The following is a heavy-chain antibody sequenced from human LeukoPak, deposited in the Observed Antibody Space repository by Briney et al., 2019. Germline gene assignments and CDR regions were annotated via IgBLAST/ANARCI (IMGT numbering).Heavy chain of an antibody. CDR3: TSLYGGVIAASDY. CDR2: ISSSGSTI. Sequence: PGGSLRLSCAASGFTFSDYYMSWIRQAPGKGLEWVSYISSSGSTIYYADSVKGRFTISRDNAKNSLYLQMNSLRAEDTAVYYCTSLYGGVIAASDYWGQGTLVTVSS. J-gene: IGHJ4*02. D-gene: IGHD3-16*02. CDR1: GFTFSDYY. V-gene: IGHV3-11*01.